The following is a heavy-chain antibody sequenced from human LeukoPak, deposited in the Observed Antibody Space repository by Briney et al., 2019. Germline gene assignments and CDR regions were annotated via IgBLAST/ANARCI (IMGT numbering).Heavy chain of an antibody. V-gene: IGHV3-30-3*01. J-gene: IGHJ4*02. CDR2: MSYDGSNK. D-gene: IGHD6-19*01. CDR1: GSTFSSYA. Sequence: GGSLRLSCAASGSTFSSYAMYWVRQAPGKGLEWVALMSYDGSNKYYADSVKGRFTISRDNSKNTLYLQMNSLRAEDTAVYHCAREGREWLSVGIDYWGRGTLVTVSS. CDR3: AREGREWLSVGIDY.